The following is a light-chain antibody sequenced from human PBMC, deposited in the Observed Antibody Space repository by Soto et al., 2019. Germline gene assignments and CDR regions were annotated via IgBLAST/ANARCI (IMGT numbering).Light chain of an antibody. J-gene: IGLJ2*01. V-gene: IGLV1-44*01. Sequence: QAVVTQPPSASGTPGQRVTISCSGSSSNVGINSVNWYQQFPGAAPKVLIYNTNQRPSGVPDRFSGSKSGTSASLAISGLQPEDEADYYCAAWDDSLNGPVFGGGTKVTVL. CDR3: AAWDDSLNGPV. CDR2: NTN. CDR1: SSNVGINS.